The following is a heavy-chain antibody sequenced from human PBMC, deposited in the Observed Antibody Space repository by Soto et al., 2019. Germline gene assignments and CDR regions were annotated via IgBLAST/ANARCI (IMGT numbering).Heavy chain of an antibody. CDR1: GGSFTDYY. D-gene: IGHD1-26*01. CDR2: ISPSGSG. J-gene: IGHJ6*02. V-gene: IGHV4-34*01. CDR3: AIAGIEKHLYFHFALDV. Sequence: QVHLQQWGAGLLKPSETLSLTCSVYGGSFTDYYWTWIRQPPGKGLEWIGEISPSGSGNYNPSLSGRASVGLDASNNQCPLNLCSAASAAATAYCCAIAGIEKHLYFHFALDVWGQGTPVTVSS.